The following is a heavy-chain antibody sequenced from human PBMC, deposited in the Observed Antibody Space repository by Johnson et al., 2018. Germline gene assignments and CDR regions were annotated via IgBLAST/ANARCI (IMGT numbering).Heavy chain of an antibody. J-gene: IGHJ1*01. CDR2: IKTQSAGGTT. CDR1: GLSFSHVW. Sequence: VQLVQSGGGLVRPGGSLRLSCAVSGLSFSHVWMNWVRPAPGKGLEWVGRIKTQSAGGTTDYAAPGKDRFTISRDDSERPVYPQMDSLKTEDKAVYYCTTVGIAAAGMGFQHWGQGTLVTASS. D-gene: IGHD6-13*01. CDR3: TTVGIAAAGMGFQH. V-gene: IGHV3-15*07.